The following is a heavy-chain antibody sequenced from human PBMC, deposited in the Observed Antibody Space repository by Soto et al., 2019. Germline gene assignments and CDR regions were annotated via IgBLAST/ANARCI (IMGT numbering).Heavy chain of an antibody. CDR3: ARGAI. CDR2: MYHSGST. Sequence: SETLSLTCAVSGGSISSGGYSWSWIRQPPGKGLEWIGYMYHSGSTYYNQSLKSRVTISIDRSKNQFSLKLSSVTAADTAVYYCARGAIWGQGTLVTVSS. D-gene: IGHD2-21*01. J-gene: IGHJ4*02. CDR1: GGSISSGGYS. V-gene: IGHV4-30-2*01.